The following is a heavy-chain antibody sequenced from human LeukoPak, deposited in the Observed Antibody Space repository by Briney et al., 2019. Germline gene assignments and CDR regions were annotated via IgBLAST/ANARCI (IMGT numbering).Heavy chain of an antibody. Sequence: GGSLRLSCAASGFTFSDYYMSWIRQAPGKGLEWLSYISSSGSTIYYADSVKGRFTISRDNAKNSLYLQMNSLRAEDTAVYYCARGTRFYGGHPRYFDYWGQGTLVTVSS. V-gene: IGHV3-11*04. CDR3: ARGTRFYGGHPRYFDY. CDR1: GFTFSDYY. J-gene: IGHJ4*02. CDR2: ISSSGSTI. D-gene: IGHD3-16*01.